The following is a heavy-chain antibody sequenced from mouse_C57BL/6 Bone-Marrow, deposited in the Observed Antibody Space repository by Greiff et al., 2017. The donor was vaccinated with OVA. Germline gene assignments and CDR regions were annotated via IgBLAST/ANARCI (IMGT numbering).Heavy chain of an antibody. CDR1: GYTFTDYY. V-gene: IGHV1-76*01. D-gene: IGHD1-1*01. CDR2: IYPGSGNT. Sequence: QVHVKQSGAELVRPGASVKLSCKASGYTFTDYYINWVKQRPGQGLEWIARIYPGSGNTYYNEKFKGKATLTAEKSSSTAYMQLSSLTSEDSAVYFCARGVLLRPWYFDVWGTGTTVTVSS. CDR3: ARGVLLRPWYFDV. J-gene: IGHJ1*03.